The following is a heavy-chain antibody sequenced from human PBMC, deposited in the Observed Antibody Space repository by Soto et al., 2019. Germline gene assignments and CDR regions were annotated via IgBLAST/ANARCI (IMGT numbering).Heavy chain of an antibody. V-gene: IGHV3-23*01. Sequence: GALRLSCAASGFTFSSYAMSWVRQAPGKGLEWVSAISGSGGSTYYADSVKGRFTISRDNSKNTLYLQMNSLRAEDTAVYYCAKAPASRGVISPLDYWGQGTLVTVSS. CDR3: AKAPASRGVISPLDY. J-gene: IGHJ4*02. CDR1: GFTFSSYA. D-gene: IGHD3-10*01. CDR2: ISGSGGST.